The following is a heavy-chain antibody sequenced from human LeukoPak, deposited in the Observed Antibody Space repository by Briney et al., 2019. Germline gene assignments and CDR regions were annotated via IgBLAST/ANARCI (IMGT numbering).Heavy chain of an antibody. V-gene: IGHV3-21*01. CDR2: ISSSSSYI. CDR1: GFTFSDYY. Sequence: PGGSLRLSCAASGFTFSDYYMNWVRQAPGKGLEWVSSISSSSSYIYYADSVKGRFTISRDNAKNSLYLQMNSLRAEDTAVYYCARDQRGRYFDWRWFDPWGQGTLVTVSS. J-gene: IGHJ5*02. CDR3: ARDQRGRYFDWRWFDP. D-gene: IGHD3-9*01.